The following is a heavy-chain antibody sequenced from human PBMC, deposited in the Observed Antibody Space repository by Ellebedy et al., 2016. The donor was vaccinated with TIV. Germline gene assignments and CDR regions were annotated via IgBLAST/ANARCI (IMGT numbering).Heavy chain of an antibody. CDR3: AKDRTSGDGYWVFDS. CDR1: GFTFSPYA. Sequence: GASLKISCAASGFTFSPYAMAWVRQAPEKGLALVSGIVGSGAEKYADSVKGRFTISRDNSKRTADLQMRRVRAEDTAVYFCAKDRTSGDGYWVFDSWGQGTMVSVSS. V-gene: IGHV3-23*01. CDR2: IVGSGA. J-gene: IGHJ4*02. D-gene: IGHD2-21*02.